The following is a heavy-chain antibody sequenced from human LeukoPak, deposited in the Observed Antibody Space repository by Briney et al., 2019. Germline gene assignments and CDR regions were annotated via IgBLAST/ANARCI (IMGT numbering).Heavy chain of an antibody. CDR2: INPNSGGT. V-gene: IGHV1-2*02. CDR3: ANSYCNNGVCLPY. Sequence: GASVKVSCKASGYTFTGYYLQWLRQAPGQGLEWMGWINPNSGGTNYAQKFQGRVTMTRDTSISTAYMELSRLRSDDTAVYYCANSYCNNGVCLPYWGQGTLVTVSS. CDR1: GYTFTGYY. J-gene: IGHJ4*02. D-gene: IGHD2-8*01.